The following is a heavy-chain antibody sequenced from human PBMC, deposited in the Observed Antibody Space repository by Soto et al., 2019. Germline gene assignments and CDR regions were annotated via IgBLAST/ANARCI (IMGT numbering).Heavy chain of an antibody. V-gene: IGHV1-69*01. CDR3: ARGPYCSGGSCYPFIDY. D-gene: IGHD2-15*01. J-gene: IGHJ4*02. CDR2: IIPIFGTA. Sequence: QVQLVQSGAEVKKPGSSVKVSCKASGGTFSSYAISWVRQAPGQGLEWMGGIIPIFGTANYAQKFQGRVTIIADESTSTAYMELSSLRSEDTAVYYCARGPYCSGGSCYPFIDYWGQGTLVTVSS. CDR1: GGTFSSYA.